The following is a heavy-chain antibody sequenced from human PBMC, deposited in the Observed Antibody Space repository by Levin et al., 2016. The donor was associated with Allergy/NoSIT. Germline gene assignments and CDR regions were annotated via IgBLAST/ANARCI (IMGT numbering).Heavy chain of an antibody. V-gene: IGHV4-59*01. CDR2: VHRNGGT. CDR1: GGSIGNYY. J-gene: IGHJ4*02. CDR3: ARGGVVVSPAAPYSDS. Sequence: SETLSLTCTVSGGSIGNYYWTWIRQPPGKGLEWIGYVHRNGGTDYNPSVKGRVAISLDTSKNQLFLKLSSVTAADTAIYYCARGGVVVSPAAPYSDSWGQGTLVTVSS. D-gene: IGHD2-2*01.